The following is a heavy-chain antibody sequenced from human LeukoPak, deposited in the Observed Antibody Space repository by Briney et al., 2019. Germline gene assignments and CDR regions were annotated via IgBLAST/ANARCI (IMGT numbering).Heavy chain of an antibody. Sequence: SETLSLTCAVYGGSFSGYYWSWIRQPPGKGLEWIGEINHSGSTNYNPSLKSRVTISVDTSKNQFSLKLSSVTAADTAVYYCARGVYGSGSYFIDYWGQGTLVTVSS. J-gene: IGHJ4*02. V-gene: IGHV4-34*01. CDR1: GGSFSGYY. CDR2: INHSGST. CDR3: ARGVYGSGSYFIDY. D-gene: IGHD3-10*01.